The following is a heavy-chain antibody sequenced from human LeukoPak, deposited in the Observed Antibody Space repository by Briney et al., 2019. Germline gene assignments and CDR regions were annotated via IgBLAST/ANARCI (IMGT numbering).Heavy chain of an antibody. CDR2: ISAYNGNT. CDR3: ARDPEWFGELSLDY. V-gene: IGHV1-18*01. CDR1: GYTLTSYG. D-gene: IGHD3-10*01. Sequence: ASVKVSCKASGYTLTSYGISWVRQAPGQGLEWMGWISAYNGNTNYAQKLQGRVTMTTDTSTSTAYMELRSLRSDDTAVYYCARDPEWFGELSLDYWDQGTLVTVSS. J-gene: IGHJ4*02.